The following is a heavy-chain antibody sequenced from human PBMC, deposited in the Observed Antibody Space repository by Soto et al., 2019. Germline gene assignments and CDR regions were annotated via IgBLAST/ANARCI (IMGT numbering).Heavy chain of an antibody. CDR2: IYWSGST. Sequence: ERLCRTCSVSGYFISRGYCWGWIRQPPGKGLEWVGSIYWSGSTHYNPSLESRVTISVDTSNNHFSLKLSSVTAADTGVYYCAREPRIEYADSIPFCWGPGTMVTVS. CDR1: GYFISRGYC. J-gene: IGHJ4*02. CDR3: AREPRIEYADSIPFC. D-gene: IGHD4-17*01. V-gene: IGHV4-38-2*02.